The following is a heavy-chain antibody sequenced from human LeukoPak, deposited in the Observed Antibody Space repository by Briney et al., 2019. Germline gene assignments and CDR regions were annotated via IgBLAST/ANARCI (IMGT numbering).Heavy chain of an antibody. CDR3: ARDGGSGWSAALDY. CDR1: GGSISSGSYY. V-gene: IGHV4-61*02. D-gene: IGHD6-19*01. J-gene: IGHJ4*02. Sequence: PSQTLSLTCTVSGGSISSGSYYWSWIRQPAGKGLEWIGRIYTSGSTNYNPSLKSRVTISVDTSKNQFSLKLSSVTAADTAAYYCARDGGSGWSAALDYWGQGTLVTVSS. CDR2: IYTSGST.